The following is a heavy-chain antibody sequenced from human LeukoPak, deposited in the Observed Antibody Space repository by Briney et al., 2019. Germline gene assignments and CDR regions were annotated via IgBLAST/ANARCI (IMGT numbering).Heavy chain of an antibody. D-gene: IGHD4-23*01. J-gene: IGHJ1*01. Sequence: SVKVSCKASGGTLSSYAISWVRQAPGQGLEWMGRIIPILGIANYAQKFQGRVTITADKSTSTAYMELSSLRSEDTAVYYCATTTTVVISAEYFQHWGQGTLVTVSS. CDR2: IIPILGIA. CDR3: ATTTTVVISAEYFQH. V-gene: IGHV1-69*04. CDR1: GGTLSSYA.